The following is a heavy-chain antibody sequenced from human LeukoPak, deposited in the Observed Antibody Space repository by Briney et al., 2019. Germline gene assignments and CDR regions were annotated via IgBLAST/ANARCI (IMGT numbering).Heavy chain of an antibody. CDR3: ARGPYSSSWYDH. CDR2: IIPIFGTA. V-gene: IGHV1-69*06. D-gene: IGHD6-13*01. J-gene: IGHJ3*01. Sequence: SVKVSCKASGGTFSSYAISWVRQAPGQGLEWMGGIIPIFGTANYAQKFQGRVTITADKSTSTAYMELSSLRSEDTAVYYCARGPYSSSWYDHWGQGTMVTVSS. CDR1: GGTFSSYA.